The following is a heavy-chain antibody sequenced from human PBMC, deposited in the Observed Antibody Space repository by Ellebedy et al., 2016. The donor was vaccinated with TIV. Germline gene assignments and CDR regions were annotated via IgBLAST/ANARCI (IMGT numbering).Heavy chain of an antibody. CDR2: IYPGDSDT. V-gene: IGHV5-51*01. J-gene: IGHJ6*02. Sequence: GGSLRLSXKGSGYSFISYWIGWVRQMPGKGLEWMGIIYPGDSDTRYSPPFQGQVTISADKSISTAYLQWSSLKASDTAMYYCARRASGTYYYYGMDVWGQGTTVTVSS. CDR1: GYSFISYW. D-gene: IGHD3-10*01. CDR3: ARRASGTYYYYGMDV.